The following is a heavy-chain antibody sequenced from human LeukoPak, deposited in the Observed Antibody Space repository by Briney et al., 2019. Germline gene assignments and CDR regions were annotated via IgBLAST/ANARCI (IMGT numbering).Heavy chain of an antibody. J-gene: IGHJ4*02. CDR2: IYYGGST. D-gene: IGHD6-13*01. CDR3: ARKVAAGNLFLFDY. Sequence: SETLSLTCTVSGGSISSRSYYWGWIRQPPGKELEWIGSIYYGGSTYYNPSLKSRVTISVDTSKNQFSLKLSSVTAADTAVYYCARKVAAGNLFLFDYWGQGTLVTVSS. V-gene: IGHV4-39*01. CDR1: GGSISSRSYY.